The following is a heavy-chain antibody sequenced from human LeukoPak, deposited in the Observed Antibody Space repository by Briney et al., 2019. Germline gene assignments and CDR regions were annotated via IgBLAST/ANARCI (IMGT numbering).Heavy chain of an antibody. V-gene: IGHV1-2*06. Sequence: ASVKVSCTASGYTFTSYYMHWVRQAPGQGLEWMGRINPNSGGTNYAQKFQGRVTMTRDTSISTAYMELSRLRSDDTAVYYCARAYNWNDLYYWGQGTLVTVSS. J-gene: IGHJ4*02. CDR2: INPNSGGT. CDR3: ARAYNWNDLYY. CDR1: GYTFTSYY. D-gene: IGHD1-1*01.